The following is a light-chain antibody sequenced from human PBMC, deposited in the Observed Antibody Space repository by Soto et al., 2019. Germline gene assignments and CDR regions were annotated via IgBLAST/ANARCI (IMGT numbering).Light chain of an antibody. V-gene: IGLV4-69*01. CDR2: LSRDGSL. J-gene: IGLJ3*02. CDR3: QTWGSGIWV. Sequence: QTVLTQSPSASASLGASVKLTCTLSSGHRSYDIAWHQLRPDKGPRFLMKLSRDGSLTKGDEIPDRFSGSSSGAERYLSISSLHSEDEAEYLCQTWGSGIWVFGGGTKVTVL. CDR1: SGHRSYD.